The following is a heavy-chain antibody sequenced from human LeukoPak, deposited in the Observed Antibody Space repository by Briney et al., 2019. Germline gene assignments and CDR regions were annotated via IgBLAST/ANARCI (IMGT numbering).Heavy chain of an antibody. CDR3: ARGLWGVETAKFDY. V-gene: IGHV4-34*01. D-gene: IGHD2-21*02. Sequence: PSESLSLTCAAYGGSFSGYYWIWIRQPPGKGLEWMGEINHSGSTNYNPSLKSRVTISVDTTKNQYSLKLSSVTAADTAVYYCARGLWGVETAKFDYWGQGTLVTVSS. J-gene: IGHJ4*02. CDR2: INHSGST. CDR1: GGSFSGYY.